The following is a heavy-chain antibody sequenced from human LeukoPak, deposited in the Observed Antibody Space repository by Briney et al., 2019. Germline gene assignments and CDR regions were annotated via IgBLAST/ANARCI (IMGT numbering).Heavy chain of an antibody. Sequence: SVKVSCKASGYTFTGYYMHWVRQAPGQGLEWMGGIIPIFGTANYAQKFQGRVAITADESTSTAYMELSSLRSEDTAVYYCARVDWNDSDYWGQGTLVTVSS. CDR3: ARVDWNDSDY. CDR1: GYTFTGYY. CDR2: IIPIFGTA. D-gene: IGHD1-1*01. J-gene: IGHJ4*02. V-gene: IGHV1-69*13.